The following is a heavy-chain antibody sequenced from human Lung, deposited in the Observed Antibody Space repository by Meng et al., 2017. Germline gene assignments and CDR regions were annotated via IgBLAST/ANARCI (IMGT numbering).Heavy chain of an antibody. J-gene: IGHJ4*02. V-gene: IGHV4-34*01. CDR3: ARGPTTMAHDFDY. Sequence: QVQLQQWGAGLLEPSDTLSLPCVVSGGSFSDYYWSWIRQPPGKGLEWIGEINHSGSTNYNPSLESRATISVDASQNNLSLKLSSVTAADSAVYYCARGPTTMAHDFDYWGQGTLVTVSS. D-gene: IGHD4-11*01. CDR2: INHSGST. CDR1: GGSFSDYY.